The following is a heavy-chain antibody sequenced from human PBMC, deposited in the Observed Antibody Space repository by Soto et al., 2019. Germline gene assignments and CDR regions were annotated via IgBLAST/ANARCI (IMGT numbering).Heavy chain of an antibody. CDR1: GGSISSGGYY. J-gene: IGHJ5*02. Sequence: QVQLQESGPGLVKPSQTLSLTCTVSGGSISSGGYYWNWIRQHPGKGLEWIGYIYYSGFTYYNPSPXSXXTISVDTSKNQSSLKLSSVTAADTAVYYCARSVTPWGQGTLVTVSS. CDR2: IYYSGFT. V-gene: IGHV4-31*03. CDR3: ARSVTP. D-gene: IGHD3-10*01.